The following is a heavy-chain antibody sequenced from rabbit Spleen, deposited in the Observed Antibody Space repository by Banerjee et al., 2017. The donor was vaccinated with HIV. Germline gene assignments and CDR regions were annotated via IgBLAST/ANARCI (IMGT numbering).Heavy chain of an antibody. J-gene: IGHJ6*01. V-gene: IGHV1S45*01. Sequence: QEQLVESGGGLVQPEGSLTLTCTASGFSFSSSYYICWVRQAPGKGLEWIACIYAGSSGNTYYASWAKGRFTVSKTSSTTVTLQMTSLTAADTATYFCARDVYDGWTGYGYAHYGMDLWGPGTLVTVS. CDR1: GFSFSSSYY. CDR3: ARDVYDGWTGYGYAHYGMDL. D-gene: IGHD6-1*01. CDR2: IYAGSSGNT.